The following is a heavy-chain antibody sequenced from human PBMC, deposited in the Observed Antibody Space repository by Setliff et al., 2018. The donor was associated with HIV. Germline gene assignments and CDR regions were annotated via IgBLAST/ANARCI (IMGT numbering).Heavy chain of an antibody. CDR3: AKDHESSGWFRGYIDY. CDR2: ISGSGGST. V-gene: IGHV3-23*01. CDR1: GGSISSYY. D-gene: IGHD6-19*01. Sequence: ETLSLTCTVSGGSISSYYWSWVRQAPGKGLEWVSAISGSGGSTYYADSVKGRFTISRDNSKNTLDLQMNSLRAEDTAVYYCAKDHESSGWFRGYIDYWGPGTLVTVSS. J-gene: IGHJ4*02.